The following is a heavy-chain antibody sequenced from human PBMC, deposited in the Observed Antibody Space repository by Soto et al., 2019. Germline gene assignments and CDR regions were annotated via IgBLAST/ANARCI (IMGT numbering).Heavy chain of an antibody. CDR2: INRSGST. J-gene: IGHJ3*02. V-gene: IGHV4-34*01. CDR3: ARGAPSSYYGSGRTLGI. D-gene: IGHD3-10*01. CDR1: GGSFSGYY. Sequence: KTSETLSLTCAVYGGSFSGYYWSWIRQPPGKGLEWIGEINRSGSTNYNPSLKSRVTISVDTSKNQFSLKLSSVTAADTAVYYCARGAPSSYYGSGRTLGIWGQGTMVTVSS.